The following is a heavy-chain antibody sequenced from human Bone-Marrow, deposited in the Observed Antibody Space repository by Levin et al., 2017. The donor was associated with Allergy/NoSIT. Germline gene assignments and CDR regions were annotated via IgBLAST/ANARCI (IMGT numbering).Heavy chain of an antibody. J-gene: IGHJ4*02. CDR3: AREDCSSSSCYIDY. V-gene: IGHV3-7*01. CDR1: QFTFSWYW. Sequence: GESLKISCAASQFTFSWYWMTWVRQAPGKGLEWVANIKLDGSEKYYVDSVKGRFTISRDNAKKSLYLQMNSLRAEDTAVYYCAREDCSSSSCYIDYWGQGTLVTVSS. CDR2: IKLDGSEK. D-gene: IGHD2-2*02.